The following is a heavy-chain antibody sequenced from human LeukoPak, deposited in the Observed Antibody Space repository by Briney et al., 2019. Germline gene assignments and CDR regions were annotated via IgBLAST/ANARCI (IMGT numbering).Heavy chain of an antibody. V-gene: IGHV4-59*01. CDR1: GGSIGTNY. CDR2: SSYSGSS. Sequence: SETLSLTCSVPGGSIGTNYWSWIRQGPGKGLEWIGYSSYSGSSNYNPSLKSRVTISVDTSKTQFSLCLNSVTAADTAVYYCARSDTHHIHSSSWHFDYWGQGTLVTVSS. CDR3: ARSDTHHIHSSSWHFDY. J-gene: IGHJ4*02. D-gene: IGHD6-13*01.